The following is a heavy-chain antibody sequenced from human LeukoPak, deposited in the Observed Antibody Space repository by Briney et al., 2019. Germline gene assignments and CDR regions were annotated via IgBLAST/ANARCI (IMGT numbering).Heavy chain of an antibody. D-gene: IGHD3-22*01. CDR1: GFTFSTYS. J-gene: IGHJ4*02. Sequence: PGGSLRLSCAASGFTFSTYSMNWVRQAPGKGLEWVSSISSSSTYIYYADSVKGRFTISRDNAKNSLYLQMHSLRAEHTAVYYCARKPYDSSGYSYDWGQGTLVTVSS. CDR2: ISSSSTYI. V-gene: IGHV3-21*01. CDR3: ARKPYDSSGYSYD.